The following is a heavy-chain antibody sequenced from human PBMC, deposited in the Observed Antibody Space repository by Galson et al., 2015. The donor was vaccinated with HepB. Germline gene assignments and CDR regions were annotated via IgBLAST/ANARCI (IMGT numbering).Heavy chain of an antibody. Sequence: SVKVSCKASGYTFTSYNITWVRQATGQGLEWMGWMNPNSGNTGYAQKFQGRVTMTRNTSISTAYMELSSLRSEDTAVYYCARGQWRYQLLTDYYYYYMDVWGKGTTVTVSS. J-gene: IGHJ6*03. D-gene: IGHD2-2*01. V-gene: IGHV1-8*01. CDR2: MNPNSGNT. CDR1: GYTFTSYN. CDR3: ARGQWRYQLLTDYYYYYMDV.